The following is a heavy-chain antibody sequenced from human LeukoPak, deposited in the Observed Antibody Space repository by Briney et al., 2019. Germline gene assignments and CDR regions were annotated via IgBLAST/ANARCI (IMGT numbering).Heavy chain of an antibody. CDR2: ISSSGGTT. D-gene: IGHD3-16*02. V-gene: IGHV3-23*01. CDR3: AKLGALSSLVLY. J-gene: IGHJ4*02. Sequence: PGGSLRLSCAVSEFTFSTYAISWVRQSPGKGLEWVSGISSSGGTTDYADSVKGRLTISRDNSKNTLYLQMNNLRAEDTAVYYCAKLGALSSLVLYWGQGTLVTVTS. CDR1: EFTFSTYA.